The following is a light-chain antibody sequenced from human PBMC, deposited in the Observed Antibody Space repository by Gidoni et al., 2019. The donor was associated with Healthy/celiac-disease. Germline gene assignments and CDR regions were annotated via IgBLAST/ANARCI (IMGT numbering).Light chain of an antibody. CDR1: QSVSSY. V-gene: IGKV3-11*01. CDR2: DAS. J-gene: IGKJ1*01. CDR3: QKRSNWQT. Sequence: EIVLTQSPATLSLSPGERATLSCRASQSVSSYIAWYQQKPGQAPRLLIYDASNRATGIPARFSGSGSGTDFTLISSSLEPEDFAVYYCQKRSNWQTFGQGTKVEIK.